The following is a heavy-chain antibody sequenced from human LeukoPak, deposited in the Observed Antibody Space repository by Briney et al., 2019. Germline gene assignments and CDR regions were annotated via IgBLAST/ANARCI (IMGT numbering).Heavy chain of an antibody. V-gene: IGHV3-21*01. J-gene: IGHJ4*02. CDR1: GFTFSSYS. CDR3: ARESDFWSGYYQYYFDY. Sequence: GGSLRLSCAASGFTFSSYSMNWVRQAPGKGLEWVSYYADSVKGRFTISRDNAKNSLYLQMNSLRAEDTAVYYCARESDFWSGYYQYYFDYWGQGTLVTVSS. D-gene: IGHD3-3*01.